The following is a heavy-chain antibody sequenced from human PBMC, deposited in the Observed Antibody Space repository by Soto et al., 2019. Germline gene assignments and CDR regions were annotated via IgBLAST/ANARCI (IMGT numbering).Heavy chain of an antibody. D-gene: IGHD4-17*01. Sequence: SETLSLTCTVSGGSISSSSYYWGWIRQPPGKGLEWIGSIYYSGSTYYNPSLKSRVTISVDTSKNQFSLKLSSVTAADTAVYYCARHAHYGGNSAYYFDYWGQGTLVTVSS. J-gene: IGHJ4*02. CDR1: GGSISSSSYY. CDR3: ARHAHYGGNSAYYFDY. V-gene: IGHV4-39*01. CDR2: IYYSGST.